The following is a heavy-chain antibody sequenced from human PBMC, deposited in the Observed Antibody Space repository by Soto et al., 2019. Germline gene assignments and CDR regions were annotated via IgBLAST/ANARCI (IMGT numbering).Heavy chain of an antibody. Sequence: SETLSLTCTVSGGSIRSYDWSWIRQPPGKGLEWIGYIYYSGSTNYNPSLKSRVTISVDTSKNQFSLKLSSVTAADTAVYYCARVRLRYFDWLPYFDYWGQGTLVTVSS. CDR2: IYYSGST. D-gene: IGHD3-9*01. V-gene: IGHV4-59*01. J-gene: IGHJ4*02. CDR1: GGSIRSYD. CDR3: ARVRLRYFDWLPYFDY.